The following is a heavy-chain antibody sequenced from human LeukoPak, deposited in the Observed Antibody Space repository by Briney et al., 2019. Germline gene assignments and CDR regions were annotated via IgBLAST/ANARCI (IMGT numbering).Heavy chain of an antibody. V-gene: IGHV4-38-2*01. J-gene: IGHJ3*02. CDR1: GYSISSGYY. Sequence: PSETLSLACAVSGYSISSGYYWGWIRQPPGKGLEWIGSIYHSGSTYYNPSLKSRVTISVDTSKNQFSLKLSSVTAADTAVYYCARWTGTTDAFDIWGQGTMVTVSS. CDR3: ARWTGTTDAFDI. D-gene: IGHD1-7*01. CDR2: IYHSGST.